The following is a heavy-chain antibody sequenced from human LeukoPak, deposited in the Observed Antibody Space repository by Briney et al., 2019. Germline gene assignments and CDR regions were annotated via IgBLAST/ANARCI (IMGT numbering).Heavy chain of an antibody. CDR1: GYTFTGYY. CDR3: ARPMTGTGLTYYYYGMDI. Sequence: ASVKVSCKASGYTFTGYYMHWVRQAPGQGLEWMGWINPNSGGTNYAQKFQGRVTVTRDTSISTAYMELNSLRSEDTALYYCARPMTGTGLTYYYYGMDIWGQGTTVTVSS. D-gene: IGHD1-1*01. J-gene: IGHJ6*02. CDR2: INPNSGGT. V-gene: IGHV1-2*02.